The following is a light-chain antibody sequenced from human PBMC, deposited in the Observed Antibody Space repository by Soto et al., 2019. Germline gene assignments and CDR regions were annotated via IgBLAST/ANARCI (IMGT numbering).Light chain of an antibody. CDR2: ADH. Sequence: CDLAHPPSVARAPVQRFTISCTGSSSNIGAGHDVHWYQQLPGKAPTLLIYADHNRPSGVPDRFSGSKSGTSASLAIAGLQAEDEADYYCQSYDSSLSAYVFASGTKVTAL. J-gene: IGLJ1*01. CDR1: SSNIGAGHD. CDR3: QSYDSSLSAYV. V-gene: IGLV1-40*01.